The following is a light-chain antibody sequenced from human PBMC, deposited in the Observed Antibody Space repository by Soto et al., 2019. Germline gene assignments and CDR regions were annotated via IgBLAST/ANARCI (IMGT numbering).Light chain of an antibody. V-gene: IGKV3-20*01. Sequence: ETVLTQSPGTLSLSTGERATLSCRGSQSVKNNYLRWYQQKPGQAPRLLIYAASGRATGIPDRFSGSGSGTDFTLTISRLEPEDCAVYYCQQYATSPRTFGQGTKVEIK. J-gene: IGKJ1*01. CDR2: AAS. CDR1: QSVKNNY. CDR3: QQYATSPRT.